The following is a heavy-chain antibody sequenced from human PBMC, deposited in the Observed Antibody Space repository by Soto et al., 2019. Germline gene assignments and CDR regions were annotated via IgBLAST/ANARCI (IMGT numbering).Heavy chain of an antibody. CDR2: ISAYNGNT. CDR1: GYTFTSYG. D-gene: IGHD3-16*02. V-gene: IGHV1-18*01. CDR3: ARHRGYDYIWGSSRSAFQH. Sequence: QVQLVQSGAEVKKPGASVKVSCKASGYTFTSYGISWVRQAPGHGLEWMGWISAYNGNTNYAQKLQGRVTMTTDTATSTAYMELRSLRSDDTAVYYCARHRGYDYIWGSSRSAFQHWGQGTLITVSS. J-gene: IGHJ1*01.